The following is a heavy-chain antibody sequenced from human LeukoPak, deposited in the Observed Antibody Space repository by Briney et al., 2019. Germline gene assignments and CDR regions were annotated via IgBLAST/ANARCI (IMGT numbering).Heavy chain of an antibody. CDR2: INGDGRNI. J-gene: IGHJ4*02. D-gene: IGHD3-22*01. V-gene: IGHV3-74*01. CDR1: GFTFSSYW. Sequence: GGSLRLSCVASGFTFSSYWMHWVRQDPRKGLVWVSRINGDGRNINYADSVRGRFTISRDNAKNTLYLQMNTLRVEDTAVYYCARDTYYYDSIDYWGQGTLVTVSS. CDR3: ARDTYYYDSIDY.